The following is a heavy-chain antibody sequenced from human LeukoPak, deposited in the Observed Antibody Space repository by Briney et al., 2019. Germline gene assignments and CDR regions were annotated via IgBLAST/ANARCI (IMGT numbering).Heavy chain of an antibody. CDR1: GGSFSGYY. CDR3: ARGFVVPAAQRGYSYGRQPPGAFDI. D-gene: IGHD5-18*01. J-gene: IGHJ3*02. V-gene: IGHV4-34*01. Sequence: SETLSLTCAVYGGSFSGYYWSWIRQPPGKGLEWIGEINHSGSTNYNPSLKSRVTISVDTSKNQFSLKLSSVTAADTAVYYCARGFVVPAAQRGYSYGRQPPGAFDIWGQGTMVTVSS. CDR2: INHSGST.